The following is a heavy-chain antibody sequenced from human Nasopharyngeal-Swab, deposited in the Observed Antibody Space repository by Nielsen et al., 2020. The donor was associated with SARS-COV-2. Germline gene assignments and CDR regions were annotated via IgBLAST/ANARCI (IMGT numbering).Heavy chain of an antibody. J-gene: IGHJ4*02. D-gene: IGHD6-19*01. Sequence: APVKVSWKASGDTFTSYNMHWVRQAPGQGLEWMGIINPSGGSTSYAQKFQGRVTMTRDTSTSTVYMELSSLRSEDTAVYYCAKVLFIAVAGPIDYWGQGTLVTVSS. V-gene: IGHV1-46*01. CDR2: INPSGGST. CDR3: AKVLFIAVAGPIDY. CDR1: GDTFTSYN.